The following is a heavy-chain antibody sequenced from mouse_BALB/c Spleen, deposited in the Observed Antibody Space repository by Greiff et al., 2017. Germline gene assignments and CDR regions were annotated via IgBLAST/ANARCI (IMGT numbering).Heavy chain of an antibody. CDR1: GFNIKDTY. Sequence: EVQLQESGAELVKPGASVKLSCTASGFNIKDTYMHWVKQRPEQGLEWIGRIDPANGNTKYDPKFQGKATITADTSSNTAYLQLSSLTSEDTAVYYCARRGMVTTSPYYYAMDDWGQGTSVTVSS. CDR2: IDPANGNT. D-gene: IGHD2-10*02. CDR3: ARRGMVTTSPYYYAMDD. V-gene: IGHV14-3*02. J-gene: IGHJ4*01.